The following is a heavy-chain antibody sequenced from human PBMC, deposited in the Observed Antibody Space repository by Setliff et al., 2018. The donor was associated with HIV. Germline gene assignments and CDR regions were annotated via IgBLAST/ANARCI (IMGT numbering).Heavy chain of an antibody. CDR1: GFTFSSYA. CDR2: IRSKSIGGTT. CDR3: TRAWLGPTDY. D-gene: IGHD6-19*01. J-gene: IGHJ4*02. Sequence: GGSLRLSCAASGFTFSSYAMSWVRQAPGKGLEWVGFIRSKSIGGTTDYGASVKGRFTISRDDSKTIAYLQMNSLTTEDTAVYYCTRAWLGPTDYWGQGTLVTVSS. V-gene: IGHV3-49*04.